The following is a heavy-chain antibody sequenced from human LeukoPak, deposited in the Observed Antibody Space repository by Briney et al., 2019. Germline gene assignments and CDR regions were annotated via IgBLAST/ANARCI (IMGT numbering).Heavy chain of an antibody. CDR3: ARGGYYDSRNAFDI. CDR2: IQTSGST. Sequence: PSETLSLTCTVSGGSLTSYYWSWIRQPAGKGLEWIGRIQTSGSTNYNPSLKSRVTMSVDTSKSQFSLNLNSVTAADTAVYYCARGGYYDSRNAFDIWGQGTEVTVSS. D-gene: IGHD3-22*01. CDR1: GGSLTSYY. J-gene: IGHJ3*02. V-gene: IGHV4-4*07.